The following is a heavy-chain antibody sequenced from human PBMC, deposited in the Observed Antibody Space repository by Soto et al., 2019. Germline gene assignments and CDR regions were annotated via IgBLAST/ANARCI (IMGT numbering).Heavy chain of an antibody. CDR1: GGSISSGGYY. V-gene: IGHV4-31*03. Sequence: QVQLQESGPGLVKPSQTLSLTCTVSGGSISSGGYYWSWIRQHPGKGLEWIGYIYYSGSTYYNPSLKSRVTIAVDTSKNQFSLKLSSVTAADTAVYYCARGGGDYYFYFDYWGQGTLVTVSS. CDR2: IYYSGST. J-gene: IGHJ4*02. CDR3: ARGGGDYYFYFDY. D-gene: IGHD4-17*01.